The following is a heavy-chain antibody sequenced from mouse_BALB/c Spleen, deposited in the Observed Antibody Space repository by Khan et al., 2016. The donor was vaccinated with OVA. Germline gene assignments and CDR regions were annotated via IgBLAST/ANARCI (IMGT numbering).Heavy chain of an antibody. V-gene: IGHV5-6-3*01. Sequence: EVMLVESGGGLVQPGGSLKLSCAASGFTFSSYGMSWVRQTPDKRLELVATINSNGGSTYYPDSVKGRFTISRDNAKNTLYLQVSSLKSEDTAMYYCARMARTINWGQGPTLTVSS. CDR2: INSNGGST. J-gene: IGHJ2*01. CDR1: GFTFSSYG. CDR3: ARMARTIN.